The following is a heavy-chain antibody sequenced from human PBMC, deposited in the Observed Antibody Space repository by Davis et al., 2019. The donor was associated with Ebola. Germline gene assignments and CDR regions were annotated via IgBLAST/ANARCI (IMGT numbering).Heavy chain of an antibody. CDR1: GFTFSDYY. CDR3: ARWGQGSSWHVDY. Sequence: GESLKISCAASGFTFSDYYMSWIRQAPGKGLEWVSYISSSSSTIYYADSVKGRFTISRDNAKNSLYLQMNSLRAEDTAVYYCARWGQGSSWHVDYWGQGTLVTVSS. J-gene: IGHJ4*02. D-gene: IGHD6-13*01. CDR2: ISSSSSTI. V-gene: IGHV3-11*04.